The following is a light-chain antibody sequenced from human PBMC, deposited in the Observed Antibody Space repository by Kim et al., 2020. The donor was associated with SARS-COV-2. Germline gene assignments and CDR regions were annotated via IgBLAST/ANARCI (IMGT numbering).Light chain of an antibody. Sequence: DIQMTQSPSSLSASVGDRVTITCQASRDISNFLIWYQQKSGEPPNLLIYDASILQTGVPSRFSGGGSGTQFTLTITSLQPEDMATYYCQQYDLVPLTFGGGTKVDIK. V-gene: IGKV1-33*01. CDR1: RDISNF. J-gene: IGKJ4*01. CDR3: QQYDLVPLT. CDR2: DAS.